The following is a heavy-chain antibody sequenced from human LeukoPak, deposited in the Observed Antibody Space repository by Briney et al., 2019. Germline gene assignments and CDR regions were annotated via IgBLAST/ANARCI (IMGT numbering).Heavy chain of an antibody. V-gene: IGHV3-23*01. CDR3: AKSRPLVGATTSMYFDY. J-gene: IGHJ4*02. D-gene: IGHD1-26*01. CDR2: ISGSGGST. CDR1: GFTFSSYA. Sequence: GGSLRLSCAASGFTFSSYAMSWVRQAPGKGLEWVSAISGSGGSTYYADSVKGRFTISRDNSKNTLYLQMNSLRAEDTAVYYCAKSRPLVGATTSMYFDYWGQGTLVTVSS.